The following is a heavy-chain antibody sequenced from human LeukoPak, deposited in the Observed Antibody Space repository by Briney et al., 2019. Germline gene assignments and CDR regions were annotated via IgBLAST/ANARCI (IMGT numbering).Heavy chain of an antibody. D-gene: IGHD1-1*01. CDR3: TKVTDGRTGFDY. J-gene: IGHJ4*02. CDR2: ITWNSDDM. Sequence: PGRSLRLSCAASGFTFDGYGMYWVRQAPGKGLEWVSGITWNSDDMAYADSVKGRFTISRDNAKNCLYLQMNSLRVEDTALYYCTKVTDGRTGFDYWGQGTLVTVSS. CDR1: GFTFDGYG. V-gene: IGHV3-9*01.